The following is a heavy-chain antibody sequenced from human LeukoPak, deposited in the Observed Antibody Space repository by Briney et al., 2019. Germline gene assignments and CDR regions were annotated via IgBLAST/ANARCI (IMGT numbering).Heavy chain of an antibody. Sequence: GGSLRLSCAASGFTFSSYSMNWVRQAPGKGLEWVSAISGSGGSTYYADSVKGRFTISRDNAKNSLYLQMNSLRPEDTALYYCSTGPRSLPYWGPGTLVTVSS. V-gene: IGHV3-21*04. CDR3: STGPRSLPY. D-gene: IGHD4-23*01. CDR2: ISGSGGST. J-gene: IGHJ4*01. CDR1: GFTFSSYS.